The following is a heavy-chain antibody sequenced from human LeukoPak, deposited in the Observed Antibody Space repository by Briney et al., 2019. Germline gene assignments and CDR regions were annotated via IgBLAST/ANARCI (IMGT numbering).Heavy chain of an antibody. Sequence: ASVKVSCKASGYTFTSYGISWVRQAPGQGLEWVGWISTYNGNTNYAQKLQGRVTMTTDTSTSTAYMELRSLRSDDTAVYYCARVDTAMVIDYWGQGTLVTVSS. CDR2: ISTYNGNT. J-gene: IGHJ4*02. D-gene: IGHD5-18*01. CDR1: GYTFTSYG. V-gene: IGHV1-18*01. CDR3: ARVDTAMVIDY.